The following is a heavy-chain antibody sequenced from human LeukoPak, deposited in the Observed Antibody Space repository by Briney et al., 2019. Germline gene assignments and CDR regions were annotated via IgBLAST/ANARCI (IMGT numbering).Heavy chain of an antibody. CDR3: ARTMMVVANLWGVYDY. Sequence: PGGSLRLSCAASGFRFYNYAMSWVRQAPGKGLEWLSGISGSGGTIYYVDSVKGRFTISRDNSKNTLYLQMNSLRAEDTAVYYCARTMMVVANLWGVYDYWGQGTLVTVSS. V-gene: IGHV3-23*01. CDR2: ISGSGGTI. CDR1: GFRFYNYA. J-gene: IGHJ4*02. D-gene: IGHD3-22*01.